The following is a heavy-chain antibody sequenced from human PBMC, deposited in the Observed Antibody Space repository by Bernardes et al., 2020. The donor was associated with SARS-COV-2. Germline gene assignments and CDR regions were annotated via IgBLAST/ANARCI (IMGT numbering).Heavy chain of an antibody. D-gene: IGHD3-9*01. CDR3: AREYVLRYFDWSTPAGGFDP. CDR2: ISSSSSYI. Sequence: GGSLRLSCAASGFTFSSYSMNWVRQAPGKGLDWVSSISSSSSYIYCADSVKGRFTISRDNGKNSLYLQMNSLRAEDTAVYYCAREYVLRYFDWSTPAGGFDPWGQGTLVTVSS. V-gene: IGHV3-21*01. CDR1: GFTFSSYS. J-gene: IGHJ5*02.